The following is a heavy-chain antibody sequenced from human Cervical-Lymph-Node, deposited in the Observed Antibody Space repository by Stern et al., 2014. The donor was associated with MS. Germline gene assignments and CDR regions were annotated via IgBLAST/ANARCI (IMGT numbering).Heavy chain of an antibody. V-gene: IGHV3-21*01. J-gene: IGHJ3*02. Sequence: EVHLVESGGGLVKPGGSLRLSCAASGFTFSSYRMSWVRQAPGKGLEWVSSISSSSSYIVKGRFTISRDNAKNSLYLQMSSLRAEDTAVYYCARDGGCGGDCYDAFDIWGQGTMVTVSS. CDR2: ISSSSSYI. CDR1: GFTFSSYR. CDR3: ARDGGCGGDCYDAFDI. D-gene: IGHD2-21*02.